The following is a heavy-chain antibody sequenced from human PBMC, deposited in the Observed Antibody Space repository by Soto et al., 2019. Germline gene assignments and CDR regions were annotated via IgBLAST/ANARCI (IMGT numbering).Heavy chain of an antibody. CDR3: AILLAYYYDSSGYTPRKYYFDY. J-gene: IGHJ4*02. Sequence: ASVKVSCKASGYTFTSYYMHWVRQAPGQGLEWMGIINPSGGSTSYAQKFQGRVTMTRDTSTSTVYMELSSLRSEDTAVYYCAILLAYYYDSSGYTPRKYYFDYWGLGTLVTVSS. V-gene: IGHV1-46*01. CDR1: GYTFTSYY. D-gene: IGHD3-22*01. CDR2: INPSGGST.